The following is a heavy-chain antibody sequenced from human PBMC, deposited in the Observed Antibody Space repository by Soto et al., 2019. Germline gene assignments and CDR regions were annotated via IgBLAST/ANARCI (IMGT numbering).Heavy chain of an antibody. CDR2: IYYSGST. CDR1: GGSISSSSYY. CDR3: ARHSPDYYGSGNPFYFDY. V-gene: IGHV4-39*01. Sequence: SETLSLTCTVSGGSISSSSYYWGWIRQPPGKGLEWIGSIYYSGSTYYNPSLKSRVTISVDTSKNQFSLKLSSVTAADTAVYYCARHSPDYYGSGNPFYFDYWGRGTLVTVSS. J-gene: IGHJ4*02. D-gene: IGHD3-10*01.